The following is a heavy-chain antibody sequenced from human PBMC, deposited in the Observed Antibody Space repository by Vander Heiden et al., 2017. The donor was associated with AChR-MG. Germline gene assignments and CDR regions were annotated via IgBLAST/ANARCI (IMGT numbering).Heavy chain of an antibody. CDR1: GFPFSKYG. Sequence: QVQLVESGGGVVQPGGSQRLTCTASGFPFSKYGMHWVRQSPGKGLEWVAIIWYDGSHKYYGDSVKGRFTISRDNSKNILALQMNSLRAEDTAMYYCATFYGDYGNAANPFDMWGQGTMVTVSS. CDR2: IWYDGSHK. J-gene: IGHJ3*02. CDR3: ATFYGDYGNAANPFDM. D-gene: IGHD4-17*01. V-gene: IGHV3-33*08.